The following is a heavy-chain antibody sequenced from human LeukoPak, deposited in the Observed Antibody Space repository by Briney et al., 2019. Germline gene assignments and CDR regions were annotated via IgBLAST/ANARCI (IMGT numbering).Heavy chain of an antibody. CDR2: ISSSGSTI. V-gene: IGHV3-48*03. CDR3: AKSPHTAGGSWDYFDY. CDR1: GFTFSSYE. Sequence: GGSLRLSCAASGFTFSSYEMHWVRQAPGKGLELVSYISSSGSTIYYADSVKGRFTISRDNAKNSLYLQMNGLRAEDTALYYCAKSPHTAGGSWDYFDYWGQGTLVTVSS. J-gene: IGHJ4*02. D-gene: IGHD6-13*01.